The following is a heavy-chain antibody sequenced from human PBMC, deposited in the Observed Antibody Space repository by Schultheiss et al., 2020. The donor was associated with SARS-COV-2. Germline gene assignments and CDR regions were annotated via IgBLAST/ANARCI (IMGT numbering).Heavy chain of an antibody. Sequence: GESLKISCAASGFTFSNAWMNWVRQDPGKGLVWVVVISYDRSNKYYADSVKGRLTISRDNSKNTLYLQMNSLRAEDTAVYYCARDYLLTTVIDYWGQGTLITVSS. J-gene: IGHJ4*02. CDR3: ARDYLLTTVIDY. V-gene: IGHV3-30-3*01. D-gene: IGHD4-17*01. CDR2: ISYDRSNK. CDR1: GFTFSNAW.